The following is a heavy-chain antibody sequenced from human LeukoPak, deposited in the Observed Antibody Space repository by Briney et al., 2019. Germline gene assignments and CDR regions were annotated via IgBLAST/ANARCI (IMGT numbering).Heavy chain of an antibody. D-gene: IGHD5-24*01. Sequence: ASVTVSCKASGYTFTSYGISWVRQAPGQGLEWMGWISTYNGNTDYAQKLQGRVTMTTDTSTSTAYMELRSLRSEDTAVYYCARDNSVRDEAWWFNPWGQGTLVTVSS. J-gene: IGHJ5*02. V-gene: IGHV1-18*01. CDR1: GYTFTSYG. CDR3: ARDNSVRDEAWWFNP. CDR2: ISTYNGNT.